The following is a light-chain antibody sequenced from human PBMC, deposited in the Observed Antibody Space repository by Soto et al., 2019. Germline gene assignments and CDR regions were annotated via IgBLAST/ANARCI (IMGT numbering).Light chain of an antibody. V-gene: IGKV3-15*01. CDR2: GAS. Sequence: EVVLTQSPDTLSLSPGETATLSCRASQSVSNNYLAWYQQKPGQAPRLLIYGASTRATGIPARFSGSGSGTEFTLTISSLQSEDFAVYYCQQYNNWPRWTFGQGTKVDIK. CDR3: QQYNNWPRWT. CDR1: QSVSNN. J-gene: IGKJ1*01.